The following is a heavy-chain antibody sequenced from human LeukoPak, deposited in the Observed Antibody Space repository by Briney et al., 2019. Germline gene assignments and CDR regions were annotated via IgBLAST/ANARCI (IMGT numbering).Heavy chain of an antibody. V-gene: IGHV1-46*01. J-gene: IGHJ6*04. Sequence: APVKVSCKASGYTFTSYYMHWVRQAPGQGLEWMGIINPSGGSTSYAQKFQGRVTMTRDTSTSTVYMELSSLRSEDTAVYYCARVRAYYYGSGRYGMDVWGKGTTVTVSS. CDR3: ARVRAYYYGSGRYGMDV. CDR1: GYTFTSYY. D-gene: IGHD3-10*01. CDR2: INPSGGST.